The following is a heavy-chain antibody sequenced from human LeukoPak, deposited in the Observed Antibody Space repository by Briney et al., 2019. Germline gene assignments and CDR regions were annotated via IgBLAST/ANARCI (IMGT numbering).Heavy chain of an antibody. D-gene: IGHD6-19*01. V-gene: IGHV3-30*18. CDR1: GFTFSSYG. CDR3: AKQGDRGIAVAAYYFDY. J-gene: IGHJ4*02. Sequence: GGSLRLSCAASGFTFSSYGMHWVRQAPGKGLEWVAVTSYDGSNKYYADSVKGRFTISRDNSKNTLYLQMNSLRAEDTAVYYCAKQGDRGIAVAAYYFDYWGQGTLVTVSS. CDR2: TSYDGSNK.